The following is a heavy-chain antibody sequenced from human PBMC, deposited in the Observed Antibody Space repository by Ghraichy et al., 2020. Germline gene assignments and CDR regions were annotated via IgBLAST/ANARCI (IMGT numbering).Heavy chain of an antibody. CDR1: GFTFSSYA. V-gene: IGHV3-23*01. J-gene: IGHJ4*02. Sequence: GGSLRLSCAASGFTFSSYAMSWVRQAPGKGLEWVSAISGSGGSTYYADSVKGRFTISRDNSKNTLYLQMNSLRAEDTAVYYCAKDGNYRYYYDSSGYFDYWGQGTLVTVSS. D-gene: IGHD3-22*01. CDR2: ISGSGGST. CDR3: AKDGNYRYYYDSSGYFDY.